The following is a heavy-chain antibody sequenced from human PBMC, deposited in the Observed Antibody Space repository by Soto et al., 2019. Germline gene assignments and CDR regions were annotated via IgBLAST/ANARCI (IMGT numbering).Heavy chain of an antibody. J-gene: IGHJ4*02. Sequence: QVQLVESGGGVVQPGRSLRVSCAASGFTFSSYGMNWVRQAPGKGLEWVAVIWYDGSNKYYADSVKGRFTISRDNSKNTLYLQMNGLRAEDTAVYYCARNKAVAAKTQYYFDYWGQGTLVTGSS. V-gene: IGHV3-33*01. CDR2: IWYDGSNK. D-gene: IGHD6-19*01. CDR1: GFTFSSYG. CDR3: ARNKAVAAKTQYYFDY.